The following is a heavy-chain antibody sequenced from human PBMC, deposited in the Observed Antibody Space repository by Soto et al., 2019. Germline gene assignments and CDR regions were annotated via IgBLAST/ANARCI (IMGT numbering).Heavy chain of an antibody. CDR2: IVVGSDNT. J-gene: IGHJ6*04. D-gene: IGHD2-21*01. CDR3: AASLSLWQNHYYGVMDV. V-gene: IGHV1-58*02. CDR1: GFTFTSSA. Sequence: SVKVSCKTSGFTFTSSAIQWVRQARGQRLEWIGWIVVGSDNTNYAQKFQERVTITRDLSTNTIYIDLSGLRSEDRAVYYCAASLSLWQNHYYGVMDVWVKGTKVTVSS.